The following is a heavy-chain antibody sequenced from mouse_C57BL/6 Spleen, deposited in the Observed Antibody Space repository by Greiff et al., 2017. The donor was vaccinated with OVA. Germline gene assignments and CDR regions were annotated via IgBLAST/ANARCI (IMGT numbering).Heavy chain of an antibody. J-gene: IGHJ4*01. CDR3: ARTYYGYDDAMDY. D-gene: IGHD2-9*01. CDR2: ISSGSSTI. Sequence: EVKLVESGGGLVKPGGSLKLSCAASGFTFSDYGMHWVRQAPEQGLEWVAYISSGSSTIYYADKVKGRFTISRDNAKNTLFLHMTSLRSADTAMYYCARTYYGYDDAMDYWGKGTSVTVSS. CDR1: GFTFSDYG. V-gene: IGHV5-17*01.